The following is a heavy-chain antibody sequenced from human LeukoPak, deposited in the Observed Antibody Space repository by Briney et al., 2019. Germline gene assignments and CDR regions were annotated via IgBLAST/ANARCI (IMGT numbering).Heavy chain of an antibody. CDR2: ISSSSSYI. D-gene: IGHD1-7*01. J-gene: IGHJ5*02. V-gene: IGHV3-21*01. Sequence: PGGSLRLSCAASGFTFSSYSMNWVRQAPGKGLEWVSSISSSSSYIYYADSVKGRFTISRDNAKNSLYLQMNSLRAEDTAVYYCARDGELRNTKWFDPWGQGTLVTVSS. CDR1: GFTFSSYS. CDR3: ARDGELRNTKWFDP.